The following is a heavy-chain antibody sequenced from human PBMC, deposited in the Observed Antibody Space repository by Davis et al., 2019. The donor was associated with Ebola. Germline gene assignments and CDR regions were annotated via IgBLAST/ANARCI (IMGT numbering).Heavy chain of an antibody. J-gene: IGHJ4*02. CDR3: ARYRVGAAGFDR. CDR2: NYYSGSS. CDR1: GGSISSYS. D-gene: IGHD6-13*01. Sequence: PSETLSLTCTVSGGSISSYSWSWLRQPPGKGLEWIGYNYYSGSSDYDPSLKSRVTISVDTSKNQFSLKLTSVTAADTAVYYCARYRVGAAGFDRWGPGTLVTVSS. V-gene: IGHV4-59*01.